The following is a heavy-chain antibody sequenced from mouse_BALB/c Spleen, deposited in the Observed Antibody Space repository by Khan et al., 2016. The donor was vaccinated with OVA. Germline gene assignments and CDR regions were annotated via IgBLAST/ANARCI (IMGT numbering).Heavy chain of an antibody. V-gene: IGHV1-7*01. Sequence: QVQLQQSGAELAKPGASVKMSCKASGYTFTSYWMHWVKQRPGQGLEWIGYINPSTGYTEYNQKFKDKATLTEDKSSKTAYMQLSRLTSEDSAVYCCATTGNYGFALWGQGSLVTVSA. J-gene: IGHJ3*01. D-gene: IGHD2-1*01. CDR2: INPSTGYT. CDR3: ATTGNYGFAL. CDR1: GYTFTSYW.